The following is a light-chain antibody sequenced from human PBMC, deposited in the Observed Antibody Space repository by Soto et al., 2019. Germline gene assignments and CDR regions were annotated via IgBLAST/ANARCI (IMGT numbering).Light chain of an antibody. V-gene: IGLV2-14*01. J-gene: IGLJ1*01. CDR1: SSDVGDYNY. CDR2: DVS. Sequence: QSALTQPASVSGSPGQSITISCTGTSSDVGDYNYVSWYQQHPGKAPKLMIYDVSNRPSGVSSRFSGSKSGNTASLTISGRQAEDEADYYCSSSTSSSYYVFGTGTKLTVL. CDR3: SSSTSSSYYV.